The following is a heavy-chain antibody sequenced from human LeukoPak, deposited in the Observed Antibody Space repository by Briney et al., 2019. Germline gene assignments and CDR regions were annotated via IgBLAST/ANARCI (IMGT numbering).Heavy chain of an antibody. D-gene: IGHD2-15*01. J-gene: IGHJ4*02. CDR2: IYYSGST. Sequence: SETLSLTCTVSGDSISSSSSYWGWIRQPPGKGLEWIGSIYYSGSTYYNTSLKSRVTISVDTSKNQFSLNLNSVTAADTAVYYCARVSAPGGTRLFDYWGQGTLVTVSS. CDR3: ARVSAPGGTRLFDY. CDR1: GDSISSSSSY. V-gene: IGHV4-39*07.